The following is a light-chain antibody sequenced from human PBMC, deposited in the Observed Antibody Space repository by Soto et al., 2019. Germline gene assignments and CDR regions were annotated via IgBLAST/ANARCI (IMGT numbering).Light chain of an antibody. CDR2: EVS. CDR3: SSYTSSSTYVV. Sequence: QSALTQPASVSGSPGQSITISCTGTSSDVGGYNYVSWYQQHPGKAPKLMIYEVSNRPSGVSNRFSGSKSGNTASLTISGLHAEDEADYYCSSYTSSSTYVVFGGGTQLTVL. V-gene: IGLV2-14*01. CDR1: SSDVGGYNY. J-gene: IGLJ2*01.